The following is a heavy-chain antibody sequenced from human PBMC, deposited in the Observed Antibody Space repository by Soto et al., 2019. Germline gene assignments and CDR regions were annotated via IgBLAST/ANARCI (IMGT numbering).Heavy chain of an antibody. CDR3: ARDRRGMLDY. J-gene: IGHJ4*02. D-gene: IGHD3-10*01. V-gene: IGHV3-11*01. CDR1: GFSFSDYY. CDR2: ISSSGATR. Sequence: QVQLVESGGGLVKPGGSLRLSCVASGFSFSDYYMSWVRQTPGKGLEWVSYISSSGATRYYADSVKGRSTISRDNAKNSLYLQMNSGRVEDTAVYYCARDRRGMLDYWGQGALVTVSS.